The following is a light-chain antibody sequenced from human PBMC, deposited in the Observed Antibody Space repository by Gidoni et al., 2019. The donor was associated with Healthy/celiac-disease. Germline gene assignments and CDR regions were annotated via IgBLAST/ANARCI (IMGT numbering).Light chain of an antibody. CDR2: GAS. V-gene: IGKV3-20*01. J-gene: IGKJ1*01. Sequence: EIVLTQSPGTLSLSPGDRATLSCRASQRVSRSYLAWYQQKPGQAPRLLIYGASSRATGIPDRFSGSGSGTDFTLTISRLEPEDFAVYYCQQYGSSPRTFGQGTKVEIK. CDR1: QRVSRSY. CDR3: QQYGSSPRT.